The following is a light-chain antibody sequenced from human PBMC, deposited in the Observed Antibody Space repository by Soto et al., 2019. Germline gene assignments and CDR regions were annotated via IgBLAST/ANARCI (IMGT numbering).Light chain of an antibody. Sequence: EIVMTQSLATLSVSPGERATLSCWASQSVNTNLAWYQQKPGQAPRLLIYGASTRATGIPARFSGSGSGTEFTLTISSLQSEDFAVYYCQEYNNWPPYTFGQGTKLEI. CDR3: QEYNNWPPYT. V-gene: IGKV3-15*01. CDR2: GAS. CDR1: QSVNTN. J-gene: IGKJ2*01.